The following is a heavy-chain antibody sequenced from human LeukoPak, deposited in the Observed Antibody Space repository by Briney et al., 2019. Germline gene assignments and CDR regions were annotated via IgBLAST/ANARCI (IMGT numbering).Heavy chain of an antibody. J-gene: IGHJ4*02. CDR3: AGSPVEWFHIGPGFDY. Sequence: PGGSLRLSCVASGFTFSDYYMSWIRQAPGKGLEWVSYISSSGSTIYYADSVKGRFTISRDNAKNSLYLQMNSLRAEDTAVYYCAGSPVEWFHIGPGFDYWGQGPLVTVSS. CDR2: ISSSGSTI. D-gene: IGHD3-3*01. V-gene: IGHV3-11*04. CDR1: GFTFSDYY.